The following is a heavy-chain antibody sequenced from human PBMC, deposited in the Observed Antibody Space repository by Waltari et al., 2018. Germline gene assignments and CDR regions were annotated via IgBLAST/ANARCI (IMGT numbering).Heavy chain of an antibody. V-gene: IGHV3-30*01. D-gene: IGHD3-22*01. CDR2: ILYDGSNK. CDR1: GFTFSSYA. CDR3: ARARWYYDSSGDAFDI. J-gene: IGHJ3*02. Sequence: QVQLVESGGGVVQPGRSLRLSCAASGFTFSSYAMHWVRQAPGKGLEWVAVILYDGSNKYYADSVKGRFTISRDNSKNTLYLQMNSLRAEDTAVYYCARARWYYDSSGDAFDIWGQGTMVTVSS.